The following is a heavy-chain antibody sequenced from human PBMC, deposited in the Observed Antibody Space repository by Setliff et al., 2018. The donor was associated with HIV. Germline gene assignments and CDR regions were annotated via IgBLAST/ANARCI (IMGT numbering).Heavy chain of an antibody. CDR1: GGSISSGRYY. V-gene: IGHV4-61*02. CDR2: IYTSGST. Sequence: SETLSLTCTVSGGSISSGRYYWSWIRQPAGKGLEWVGRIYTSGSTNYNPSLKSRVTISVDTSKNQFSLKLSSVTAADTAVYYCARSRGRWQLVIYYWGQGTLVTVSS. D-gene: IGHD6-6*01. CDR3: ARSRGRWQLVIYY. J-gene: IGHJ4*02.